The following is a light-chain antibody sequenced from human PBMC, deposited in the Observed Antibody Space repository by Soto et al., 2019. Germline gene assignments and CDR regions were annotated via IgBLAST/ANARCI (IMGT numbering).Light chain of an antibody. V-gene: IGLV1-47*01. CDR1: SSNIGSNH. J-gene: IGLJ3*02. CDR3: AAWDDSLSGWV. CDR2: RNF. Sequence: QLVLTQPPSASGTPGQRVTISCSGSSSNIGSNHVYWYQHLPGTAPKLVIYRNFLRPSGVPDRISASKSGTSASLAISGLQSEDGADYYCAAWDDSLSGWVFGGGTKLTVL.